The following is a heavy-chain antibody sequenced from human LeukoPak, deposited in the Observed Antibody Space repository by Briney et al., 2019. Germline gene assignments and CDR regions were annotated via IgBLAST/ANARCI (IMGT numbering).Heavy chain of an antibody. D-gene: IGHD1-26*01. Sequence: TGGSLRLSCAASGFTFSSYWMHWVRQAPGKGLVWVSRINSDGSSTSYADSVKGRFTISRDNAKNTLYLQMNSLRAEDTAAYYCARDRYSGSYRDYWGQGTLVTVSS. V-gene: IGHV3-74*01. CDR1: GFTFSSYW. CDR2: INSDGSST. CDR3: ARDRYSGSYRDY. J-gene: IGHJ4*02.